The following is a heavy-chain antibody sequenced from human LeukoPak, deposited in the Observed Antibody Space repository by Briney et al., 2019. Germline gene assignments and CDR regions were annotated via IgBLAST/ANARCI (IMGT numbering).Heavy chain of an antibody. CDR2: ISGSGGST. CDR1: GFMSSIYS. Sequence: GGSLRLSCVASGFMSSIYSMNWVRQAPGKGLEWVSAISGSGGSTYYADSVKGRFTISRDNSKNTLYLQMNSLRAEDTAVYYCAKGPDSGSYYYWYFDLWGRGTLVTVSS. CDR3: AKGPDSGSYYYWYFDL. V-gene: IGHV3-23*01. D-gene: IGHD1-26*01. J-gene: IGHJ2*01.